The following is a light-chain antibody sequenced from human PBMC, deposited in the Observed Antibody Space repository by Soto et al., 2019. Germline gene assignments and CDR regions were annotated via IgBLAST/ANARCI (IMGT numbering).Light chain of an antibody. CDR3: CSYAGKYYV. CDR1: SIDVGGYKY. Sequence: QSALTQPRSVSGSPGQSVTISCTGTSIDVGGYKYVSWYQQHPGKAPKLMIYDVSKRPSGVPDRFSGSKSGNTASLTISGLQAEDEADYYCCSYAGKYYVFGTGTKVTVL. CDR2: DVS. J-gene: IGLJ1*01. V-gene: IGLV2-11*01.